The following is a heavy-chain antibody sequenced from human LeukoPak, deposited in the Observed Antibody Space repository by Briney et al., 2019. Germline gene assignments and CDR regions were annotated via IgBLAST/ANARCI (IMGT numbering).Heavy chain of an antibody. V-gene: IGHV1-18*01. J-gene: IGHJ4*02. Sequence: GASVKVSCTASGYTFTSYGISWVRQAPGQGLEWMGWISAYNGNTNYAQKLQGRVTMTTDTSTSTAYMELRSLRSDDTAVYYCARDFGDYYGSGSYYMADYWGQGTLVTVSS. CDR1: GYTFTSYG. CDR3: ARDFGDYYGSGSYYMADY. CDR2: ISAYNGNT. D-gene: IGHD3-10*01.